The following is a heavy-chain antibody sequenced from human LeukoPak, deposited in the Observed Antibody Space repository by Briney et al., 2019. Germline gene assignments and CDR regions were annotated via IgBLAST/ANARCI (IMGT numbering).Heavy chain of an antibody. CDR3: AKDSGAASDFDAFAV. J-gene: IGHJ3*01. CDR1: GFTFRNSA. CDR2: ISGSGGST. Sequence: GGSLRLSCAASGFTFRNSAMNWVRQSPGKGLEWVSGISGSGGSTYYADSVKGRFTISRDNSKNTLHLQMNSLRAEDSAVYYCAKDSGAASDFDAFAVWGQGTMVAVSS. D-gene: IGHD6-13*01. V-gene: IGHV3-23*01.